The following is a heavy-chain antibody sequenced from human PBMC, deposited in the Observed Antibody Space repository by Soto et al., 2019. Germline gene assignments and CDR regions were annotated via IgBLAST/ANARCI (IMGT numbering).Heavy chain of an antibody. J-gene: IGHJ6*02. CDR2: ISNSGNT. V-gene: IGHV4-4*08. D-gene: IGHD3-10*01. Sequence: WTWLRQPPGKDLEWIGYISNSGNTAYNPSLNSRCTISVDKPKNQFSLKLSSVTAADTAVYYCTRRFSYGSGKYGIDLWGQETTVTVSS. CDR3: TRRFSYGSGKYGIDL.